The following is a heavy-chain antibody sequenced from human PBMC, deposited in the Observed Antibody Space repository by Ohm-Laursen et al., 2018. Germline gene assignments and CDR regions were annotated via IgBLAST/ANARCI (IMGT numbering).Heavy chain of an antibody. CDR2: ISAYNGNT. D-gene: IGHD3-22*01. Sequence: SVKVSCKASGYTFTSYGISWVRQAPGQGLEWMGWISAYNGNTNYAQKLQGRVTMTTDTSTSTAYMELRSLRSDDTAVYYCARASAYYDSSGYLDAWGQGTLVTVSS. V-gene: IGHV1-18*04. CDR3: ARASAYYDSSGYLDA. CDR1: GYTFTSYG. J-gene: IGHJ5*02.